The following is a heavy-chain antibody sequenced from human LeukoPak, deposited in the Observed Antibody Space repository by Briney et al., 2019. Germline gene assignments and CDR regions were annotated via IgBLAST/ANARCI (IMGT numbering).Heavy chain of an antibody. J-gene: IGHJ4*02. V-gene: IGHV3-11*04. CDR1: GFTFSYYF. CDR2: ISGSGSNK. Sequence: GGSLRLSCAASGFTFSYYFMTWIRQAPGKGLEWVSYISGSGSNKYYADSVKGRFTISRDNAKNSLYLQMNSLRVEDTAVYYCATSQSSVAGIVGDWGQGTVVTVSS. D-gene: IGHD6-19*01. CDR3: ATSQSSVAGIVGD.